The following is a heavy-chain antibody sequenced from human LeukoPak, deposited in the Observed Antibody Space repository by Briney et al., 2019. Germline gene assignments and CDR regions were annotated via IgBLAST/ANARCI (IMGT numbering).Heavy chain of an antibody. Sequence: GGSLRLSCAASGFTFDDYGMSWVRQAPGKGLEWVSGINWNGGSTGYADSVKGRFTISRDNAQDTLYLQMSSLRAEDTALYYCAKSGLNRFDYWGKGTLVTVSS. CDR1: GFTFDDYG. CDR2: INWNGGST. V-gene: IGHV3-20*04. D-gene: IGHD2-15*01. CDR3: AKSGLNRFDY. J-gene: IGHJ4*01.